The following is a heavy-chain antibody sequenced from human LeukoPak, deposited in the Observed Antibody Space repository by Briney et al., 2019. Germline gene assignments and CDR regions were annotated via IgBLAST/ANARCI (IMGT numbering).Heavy chain of an antibody. Sequence: GGSLRLSCAASGFTFSSYGMHWVRQAPGKGLEWVAVIWYDGSNKYYADSVKGRFTISRGNSKNTLYLQMNSPRAEDTAVYYCARVHLTTAMIYYYYGMDVWGQGTTVTVSS. J-gene: IGHJ6*02. CDR2: IWYDGSNK. V-gene: IGHV3-33*01. CDR1: GFTFSSYG. D-gene: IGHD5-18*01. CDR3: ARVHLTTAMIYYYYGMDV.